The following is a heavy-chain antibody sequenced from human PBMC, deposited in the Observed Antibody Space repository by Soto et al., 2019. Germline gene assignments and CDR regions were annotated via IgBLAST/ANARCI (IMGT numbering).Heavy chain of an antibody. D-gene: IGHD3-10*01. V-gene: IGHV3-33*01. J-gene: IGHJ6*02. CDR1: GFTFSSYG. Sequence: QMQLAESGGGVVQPGRSLRLSCAASGFTFSSYGMYWVRQAPGKGLEWVANLRYDGSKEYYADFVRGRFTISRDNSKNTLYLQMNSLRAEDTAVYYCARDRTYFGSGAVGMDVWGQGTTVTVSS. CDR2: LRYDGSKE. CDR3: ARDRTYFGSGAVGMDV.